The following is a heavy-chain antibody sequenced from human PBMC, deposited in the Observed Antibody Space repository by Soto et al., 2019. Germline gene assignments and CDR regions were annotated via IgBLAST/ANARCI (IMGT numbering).Heavy chain of an antibody. CDR3: ARHGRIEMATIDY. CDR2: IYPGDSDT. V-gene: IGHV5-51*01. CDR1: GYSFTSYW. J-gene: IGHJ4*02. D-gene: IGHD5-12*01. Sequence: GESLKISCKGSGYSFTSYWIGWVRQMPGKGLEWMGIIYPGDSDTRYSPSFQGQVTTSADKSISTAYLQWSSLKASDTAMYYCARHGRIEMATIDYWGQGTLVTVSS.